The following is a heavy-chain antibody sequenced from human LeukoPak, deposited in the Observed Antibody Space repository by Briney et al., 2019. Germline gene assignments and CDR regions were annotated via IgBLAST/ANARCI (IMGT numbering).Heavy chain of an antibody. CDR1: GGSISSSSYY. V-gene: IGHV4-39*07. CDR3: ARGWLQQNFDY. Sequence: SEALSLTCTVSGGSISSSSYYWGWIRQPPGKGLEWTGSIYYSGSTYYNPSLKSRVTISVDTSKNQFSLKLSSVTAADTAVYYCARGWLQQNFDYWGQGTLVTVSS. CDR2: IYYSGST. J-gene: IGHJ4*02. D-gene: IGHD5-24*01.